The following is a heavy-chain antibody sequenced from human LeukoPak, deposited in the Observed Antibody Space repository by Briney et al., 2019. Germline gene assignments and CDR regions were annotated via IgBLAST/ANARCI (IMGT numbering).Heavy chain of an antibody. CDR3: ATGGDYYDSSGYYPLDY. J-gene: IGHJ4*02. V-gene: IGHV1-2*02. D-gene: IGHD3-22*01. CDR1: GYTFTGYY. Sequence: ASVKVSCKASGYTFTGYYMHWVRQAPGQGLEWMGWINPNSGGTNYAQKFQGRVTMTRDTSISTAYMELSRLRSDDTAVYYCATGGDYYDSSGYYPLDYWGQGTLVTVSS. CDR2: INPNSGGT.